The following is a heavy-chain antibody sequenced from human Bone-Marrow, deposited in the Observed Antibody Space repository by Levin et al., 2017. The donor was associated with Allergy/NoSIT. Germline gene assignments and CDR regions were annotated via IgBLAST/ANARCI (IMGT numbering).Heavy chain of an antibody. CDR2: INHSGST. Sequence: SETLSLTCAVYGGSFSGYYWSWIRQPPGKGLEWIGEINHSGSTNYNPSLKSRVTISVDTSKNQFSLKLSSVTAADTAVYYCARGGPSCYDVANIYYNYGMDGWGQGTTVTVSS. J-gene: IGHJ6*02. CDR3: ARGGPSCYDVANIYYNYGMDG. CDR1: GGSFSGYY. V-gene: IGHV4-34*01. D-gene: IGHD2-2*01.